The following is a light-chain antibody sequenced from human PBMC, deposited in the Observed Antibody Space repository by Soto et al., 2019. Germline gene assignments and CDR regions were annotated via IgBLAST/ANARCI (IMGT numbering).Light chain of an antibody. CDR2: WAS. J-gene: IGKJ2*01. V-gene: IGKV4-1*01. CDR3: QQYYSTPYT. Sequence: DIVMTQSPDSLAVSLGERATINCKSSQSVLYSSNNKNYFAWYQQKPGQPPKLLIYWASTRESGVPDRFSGSGSGTDFSLTISSLEAEDVAVYYCQQYYSTPYTFGQGTELDIK. CDR1: QSVLYSSNNKNY.